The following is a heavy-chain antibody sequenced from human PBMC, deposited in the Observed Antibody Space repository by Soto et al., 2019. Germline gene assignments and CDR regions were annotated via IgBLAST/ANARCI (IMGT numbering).Heavy chain of an antibody. CDR2: INHIGSH. V-gene: IGHV4-34*01. J-gene: IGHJ6*02. Sequence: SETRCLSCAVYGVSFSGYYWSWIRQPPGKGLEWIGEINHIGSHNYNPSLTSRVPLPVDTSKNQFSLKLSSVTVADTAVYYCARGVVVALSYYYGMDVWGQATTVTAP. CDR3: ARGVVVALSYYYGMDV. CDR1: GVSFSGYY. D-gene: IGHD2-2*01.